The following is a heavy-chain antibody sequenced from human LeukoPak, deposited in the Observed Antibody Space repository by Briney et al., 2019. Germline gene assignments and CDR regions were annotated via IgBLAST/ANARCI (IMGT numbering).Heavy chain of an antibody. CDR1: GGSISSYY. D-gene: IGHD5-18*01. CDR3: ARVSGCSYGLFDY. J-gene: IGHJ4*02. CDR2: IYYSGST. Sequence: SGTLSLTCTVSGGSISSYYWSWIRQPPGKGLEWIGYIYYSGSTNYNPSLKSRVTISVDTSKNQFSLKLSSVTAADTAVYYCARVSGCSYGLFDYWGQGALVTVSS. V-gene: IGHV4-59*01.